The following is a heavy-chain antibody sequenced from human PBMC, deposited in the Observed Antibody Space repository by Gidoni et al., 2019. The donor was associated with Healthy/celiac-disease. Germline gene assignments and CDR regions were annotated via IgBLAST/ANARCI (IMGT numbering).Heavy chain of an antibody. D-gene: IGHD6-13*01. J-gene: IGHJ4*02. CDR3: ARVESWGGSWSDY. V-gene: IGHV1-18*01. Sequence: QVQLVQSAAEVQKPGASVKVSCKASGCSLTSYGISWVRQAPGQGLEWMGWISAYNGTTNSAQKLQGRVTMTTDTSTSTAYMELRSLRSDDTAVYYCARVESWGGSWSDYWGQGTLVTVSS. CDR2: ISAYNGTT. CDR1: GCSLTSYG.